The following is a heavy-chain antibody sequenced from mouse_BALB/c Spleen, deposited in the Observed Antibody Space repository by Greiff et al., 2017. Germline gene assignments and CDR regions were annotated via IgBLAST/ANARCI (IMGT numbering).Heavy chain of an antibody. CDR1: WYALTHYL. V-gene: IGHV1-54*01. D-gene: IGHD2-1*01. J-gene: IGHJ2*01. Sequence: QVPLQQSGAGLVRPWTSVSVSCKVSWYALTHYLLEWVKQRPGQGLEWIGVINPGSGGTNYNEKFKGKATLTADKSSRTAYMQLSSLTSDDSAVYFCARGWGNYYFDYWGQGTTLTVSS. CDR3: ARGWGNYYFDY. CDR2: INPGSGGT.